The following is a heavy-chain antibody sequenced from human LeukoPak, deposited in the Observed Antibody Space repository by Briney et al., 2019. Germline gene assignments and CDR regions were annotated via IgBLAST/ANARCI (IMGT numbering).Heavy chain of an antibody. CDR2: ICNSGST. J-gene: IGHJ4*02. CDR3: AEGGQWLRV. CDR1: GGSISNYC. V-gene: IGHV4-4*07. Sequence: PSETLSLTCTVSGGSISNYCWSCIRQPAGKGLERIGRICNSGSTNYNPSLKSRVTMSVDTSKNQFSLQLTSVTAADTAVYYCAEGGQWLRVWGQGTLVTVSS. D-gene: IGHD6-19*01.